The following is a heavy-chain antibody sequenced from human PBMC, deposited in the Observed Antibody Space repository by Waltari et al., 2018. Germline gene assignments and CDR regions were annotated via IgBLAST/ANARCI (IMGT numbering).Heavy chain of an antibody. J-gene: IGHJ4*02. D-gene: IGHD2-21*01. CDR3: ATYCDGDCSLCLAH. V-gene: IGHV3-53*01. CDR2: IYNDGTK. CDR1: GFIVSPNY. Sequence: EVQLVESGGGVIQPGGSLRLSCAASGFIVSPNYMSWVRQAPGKGLYLVSVIYNDGTKLYVDSVKGLFTVSRYNSKNMVHLQMDSLRSYDTSVYYCATYCDGDCSLCLAHWCQGTLVTVFS.